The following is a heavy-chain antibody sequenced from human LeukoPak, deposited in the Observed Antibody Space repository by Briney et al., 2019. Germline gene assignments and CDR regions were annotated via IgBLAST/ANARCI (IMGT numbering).Heavy chain of an antibody. CDR3: ARGRDVAVASTNDY. Sequence: PGRSLRLSCAASGFTFSSYEMNWVRQAPGKGLEWVSYISSSGSTIYYADSVKGRFTISRDNSKNTLYLQMNSLRAEDTAVYYCARGRDVAVASTNDYWGQGTLVTVSS. J-gene: IGHJ4*02. CDR1: GFTFSSYE. V-gene: IGHV3-48*03. D-gene: IGHD6-19*01. CDR2: ISSSGSTI.